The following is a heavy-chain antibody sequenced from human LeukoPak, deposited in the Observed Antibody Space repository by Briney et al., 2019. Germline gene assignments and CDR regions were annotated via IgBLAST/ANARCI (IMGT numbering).Heavy chain of an antibody. V-gene: IGHV3-23*01. CDR2: ISGTGGST. CDR3: AKALRYFDVAFDY. Sequence: GGSLRLSCAASGFTFSSYAMSWVRQAPGKGLEWVSAISGTGGSTYYADSVKGRLTISRDNSKNTLYLQMNSLRAEDTAVYYCAKALRYFDVAFDYWGQGTLVTVSS. CDR1: GFTFSSYA. J-gene: IGHJ4*02. D-gene: IGHD3-9*01.